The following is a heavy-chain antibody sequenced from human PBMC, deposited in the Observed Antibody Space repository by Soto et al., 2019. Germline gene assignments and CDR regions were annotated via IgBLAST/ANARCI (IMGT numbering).Heavy chain of an antibody. CDR2: ISYDGSNK. CDR3: ARGASIVGATILYYYYGMDV. V-gene: IGHV3-30-3*01. CDR1: GFTFSSYA. J-gene: IGHJ6*02. Sequence: GGSLRLSCAASGFTFSSYAMHWVRQAPGKGLEWVAVISYDGSNKYYADSVKGRFTISRDNSKNTLYLQMNSLRAEDTAVYYCARGASIVGATILYYYYGMDVWGQGTTVTVSS. D-gene: IGHD1-26*01.